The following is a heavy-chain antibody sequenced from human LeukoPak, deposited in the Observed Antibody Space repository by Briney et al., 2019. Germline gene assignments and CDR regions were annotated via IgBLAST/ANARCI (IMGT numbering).Heavy chain of an antibody. CDR3: ARVTGYDWESSFDY. J-gene: IGHJ4*02. CDR2: IYYSGST. D-gene: IGHD5-12*01. CDR1: GGSINSYY. Sequence: SETLSLTCTVSGGSINSYYWSWIRQPPGKGLEWIGYIYYSGSTNYNPSLKSRVTISVDTSKNQFSLKLSSVAAADTAVYFCARVTGYDWESSFDYWGQGTLVTVSS. V-gene: IGHV4-59*01.